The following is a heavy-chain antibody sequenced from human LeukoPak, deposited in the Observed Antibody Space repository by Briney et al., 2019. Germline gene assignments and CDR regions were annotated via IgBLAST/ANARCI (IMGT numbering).Heavy chain of an antibody. Sequence: GASVKVSCKASGYTFTSYGISWVRQAPGQGLEWMGWISAYNGNTNYAQKLQGRVTMTTDTSTSTAYMELRRLRSDDTAVYYCARAYGSGYDSNWFDPWGQGTLVTVSS. CDR2: ISAYNGNT. J-gene: IGHJ5*02. D-gene: IGHD5-12*01. V-gene: IGHV1-18*01. CDR1: GYTFTSYG. CDR3: ARAYGSGYDSNWFDP.